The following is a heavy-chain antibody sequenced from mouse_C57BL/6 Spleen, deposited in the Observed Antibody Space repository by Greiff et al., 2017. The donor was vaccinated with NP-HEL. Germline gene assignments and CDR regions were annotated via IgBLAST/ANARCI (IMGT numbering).Heavy chain of an antibody. D-gene: IGHD1-1*01. J-gene: IGHJ2*01. CDR1: GYTFTSYW. CDR2: IYPGSGST. V-gene: IGHV1-55*01. Sequence: QVQLQQPGAELVKPGASVKMSCKASGYTFTSYWITWVKQRPGQGLEWIGDIYPGSGSTNYNEKFKSKATLTVDTSSSTAYMQLSSLTSEDSAVYYCARRHYYGSSLDYWGQGTTLTVSS. CDR3: ARRHYYGSSLDY.